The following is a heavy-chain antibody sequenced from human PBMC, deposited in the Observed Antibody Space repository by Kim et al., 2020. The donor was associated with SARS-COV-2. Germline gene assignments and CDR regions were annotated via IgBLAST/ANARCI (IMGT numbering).Heavy chain of an antibody. CDR3: VRHGDNPFSVDP. V-gene: IGHV4-39*01. Sequence: SETLSLTCTVSGGSISSSSSYWGWIRPPPGMGLEWIGSMSYSGSTYYNSSLKSRVTIAVDTSKNQFSLSLTSAGAADAAVYYCVRHGDNPFSVDPWGQGTLVTVSS. J-gene: IGHJ5*02. CDR1: GGSISSSSSY. CDR2: MSYSGST.